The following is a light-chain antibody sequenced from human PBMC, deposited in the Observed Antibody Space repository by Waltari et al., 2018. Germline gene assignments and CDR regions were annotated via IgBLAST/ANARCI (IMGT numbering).Light chain of an antibody. J-gene: IGKJ2*01. Sequence: DIVMTQSPDSLAVSLGERATINCKSSQRVLYNSNNKNYLAWYQHKPGQPPKLLIYWASTRESGVPDRFSGSGSGTDFTLTISSLQAEDVAVYYCQQYYTTPRTFGQGTKLEIK. CDR1: QRVLYNSNNKNY. V-gene: IGKV4-1*01. CDR2: WAS. CDR3: QQYYTTPRT.